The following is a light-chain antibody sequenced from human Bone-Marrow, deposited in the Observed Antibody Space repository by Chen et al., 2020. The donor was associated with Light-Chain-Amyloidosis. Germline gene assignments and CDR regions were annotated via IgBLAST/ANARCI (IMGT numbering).Light chain of an antibody. CDR2: EDD. V-gene: IGLV6-57*01. J-gene: IGLJ3*02. CDR1: SGSIATHY. Sequence: NFMLTQPHSVSESPGKTVIISCTRSSGSIATHYVQWYQQRPGSSPTTVLYEDDQRPSGVPARFSGSIDRSSNSASLTISGLKTEDEADYYCQSYQGSSQGVFGGGTKLTVL. CDR3: QSYQGSSQGV.